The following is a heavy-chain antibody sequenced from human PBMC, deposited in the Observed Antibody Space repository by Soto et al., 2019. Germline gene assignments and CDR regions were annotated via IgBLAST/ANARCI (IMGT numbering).Heavy chain of an antibody. Sequence: EVQLLESGGGLVQPGGSLRLSCAASGFTFTSFAMTWVRQAPGKGLEWVSTITGSGDSTYYADSVKGRFTVSKDNSESTLFLQMNSLRAEDTAVYYCAKDAIYNEIRFDYWGPGTLVTVSS. CDR2: ITGSGDST. CDR1: GFTFTSFA. J-gene: IGHJ4*02. D-gene: IGHD2-2*01. V-gene: IGHV3-23*01. CDR3: AKDAIYNEIRFDY.